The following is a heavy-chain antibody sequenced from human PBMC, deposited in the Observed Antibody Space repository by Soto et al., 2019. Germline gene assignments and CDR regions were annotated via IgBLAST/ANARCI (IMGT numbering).Heavy chain of an antibody. CDR3: AREDIVVVPAAMKRWEYYDYGMDV. V-gene: IGHV4-59*01. D-gene: IGHD2-2*01. Sequence: SETLSLTCTVSGGSISSYYWSWIRQPPGKGLEWIGYIYYSGSTNYNPSLKSRVTISVDTSKNQFSLKLSSVTAADTAVYYWAREDIVVVPAAMKRWEYYDYGMDVWGQGTTVTVSS. CDR1: GGSISSYY. J-gene: IGHJ6*02. CDR2: IYYSGST.